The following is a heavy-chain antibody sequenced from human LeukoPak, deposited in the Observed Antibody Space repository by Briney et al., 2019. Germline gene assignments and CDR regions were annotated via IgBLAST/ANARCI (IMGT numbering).Heavy chain of an antibody. D-gene: IGHD3-22*01. V-gene: IGHV6-1*01. J-gene: IGHJ4*02. CDR1: GDSVSSNSAA. Sequence: SQTLSLTRAISGDSVSSNSAAWNWIRQSPSRGLEWLGRTYYWSKWYNDYAVSVKSRITINPDTSKNQFSLQLNSVTPEDTAVYYCARDWVNYYDSSEPYYFDYWGQGTLVTVSS. CDR2: TYYWSKWYN. CDR3: ARDWVNYYDSSEPYYFDY.